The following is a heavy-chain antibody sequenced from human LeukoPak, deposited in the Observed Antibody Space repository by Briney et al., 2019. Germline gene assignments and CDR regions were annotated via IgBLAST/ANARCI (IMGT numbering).Heavy chain of an antibody. V-gene: IGHV4-34*01. Sequence: SETLSLTCAVYGGSFSGYYWSWIRQPPGKGLEWIGEINHSGSTNYNPSLKSRVTISVDTSKNQFSLKLSSVTAADTAVYYCARVTGCGGDCYLVDYRGQGTLVTVSS. J-gene: IGHJ4*02. D-gene: IGHD2-21*02. CDR1: GGSFSGYY. CDR3: ARVTGCGGDCYLVDY. CDR2: INHSGST.